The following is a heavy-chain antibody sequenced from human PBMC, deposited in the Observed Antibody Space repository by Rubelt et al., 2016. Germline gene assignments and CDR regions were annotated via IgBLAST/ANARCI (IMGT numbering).Heavy chain of an antibody. CDR1: TFSSYA. Sequence: TFSSYAISWVRQAPGQGLEWMGGIIPIFGTANYAQKFQGRVTITADESTSTAYMELSSLRSDDTAVYYCARDGGIAVRNWFDPWGQGTLVTVSS. J-gene: IGHJ5*02. CDR3: ARDGGIAVRNWFDP. V-gene: IGHV1-69*01. CDR2: IIPIFGTA. D-gene: IGHD6-19*01.